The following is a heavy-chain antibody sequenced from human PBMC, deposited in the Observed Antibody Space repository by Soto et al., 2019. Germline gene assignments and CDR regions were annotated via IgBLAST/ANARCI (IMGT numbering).Heavy chain of an antibody. CDR3: ARPKPYCSGGSCYRYDFDI. CDR1: GGSISSSSYY. J-gene: IGHJ3*02. Sequence: QLQLPESGPGLVKPSETLSLTCTVSGGSISSSSYYWGWIRQPPGKGLEWIGSIYYSGSTYYNPSLQSRVTISVDTSKNQFSLKLSSVTAADTALYYCARPKPYCSGGSCYRYDFDIWGQGTMVTVSS. CDR2: IYYSGST. D-gene: IGHD2-15*01. V-gene: IGHV4-39*01.